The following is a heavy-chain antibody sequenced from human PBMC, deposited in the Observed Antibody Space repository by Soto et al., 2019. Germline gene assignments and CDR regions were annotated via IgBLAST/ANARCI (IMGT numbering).Heavy chain of an antibody. D-gene: IGHD3-22*01. Sequence: EVQLLESGGGLEQPGGSLRLSCAASGFTFSSYAMSWVRQAPGKGLEWASAISASGGSANYADSVKGRFTISRDNSKNTLHLQMNSLRAEDTAVYYCAKYRDSSGSRVYFEYWGQGTLVTVSS. V-gene: IGHV3-23*01. CDR1: GFTFSSYA. CDR3: AKYRDSSGSRVYFEY. J-gene: IGHJ4*02. CDR2: ISASGGSA.